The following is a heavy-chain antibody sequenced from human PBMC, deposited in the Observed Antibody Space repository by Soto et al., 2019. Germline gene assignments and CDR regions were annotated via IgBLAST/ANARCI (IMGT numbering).Heavy chain of an antibody. J-gene: IGHJ4*02. Sequence: VSVEVSCEASGYTFTSYCISWLRHAPGQGLEWMGWISAYNGNTNYAQKLQGRVTMTTDTSTSTAYMELRSLRSDDTAVYYCARVRGSGWTWDYFDYWGQGTLVTVS. CDR1: GYTFTSYC. CDR3: ARVRGSGWTWDYFDY. D-gene: IGHD6-19*01. CDR2: ISAYNGNT. V-gene: IGHV1-18*01.